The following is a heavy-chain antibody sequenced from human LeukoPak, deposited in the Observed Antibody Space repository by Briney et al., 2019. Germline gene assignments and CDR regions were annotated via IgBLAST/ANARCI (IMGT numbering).Heavy chain of an antibody. CDR3: ARVALPANWFDP. CDR1: GGSIKSYY. CDR2: ISPSGTT. J-gene: IGHJ5*02. Sequence: PSETLSLTCTVSGGSIKSYYWSWIRQPAGRGLEWIGRISPSGTTEYNPSVKSRLTMSVDRSKNQFSLNLSSVPAADTAVYYCARVALPANWFDPWGQGTLVTVSS. D-gene: IGHD6-25*01. V-gene: IGHV4-4*07.